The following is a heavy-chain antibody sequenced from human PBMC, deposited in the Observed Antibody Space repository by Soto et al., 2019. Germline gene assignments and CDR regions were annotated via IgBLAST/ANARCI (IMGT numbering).Heavy chain of an antibody. CDR3: ARDPSTTGYYGLDV. V-gene: IGHV3-30*14. CDR2: ISRDGSHK. CDR1: GFTFRNYA. D-gene: IGHD2-2*01. J-gene: IGHJ6*02. Sequence: GGSLRLSCAASGFTFRNYAIHWVRQAPGKGLEWVAVISRDGSHKYYLDSVKGRFTISRDNSTNAVYLQMDTLRADDTAMYYCARDPSTTGYYGLDVWGQGTTVTVSS.